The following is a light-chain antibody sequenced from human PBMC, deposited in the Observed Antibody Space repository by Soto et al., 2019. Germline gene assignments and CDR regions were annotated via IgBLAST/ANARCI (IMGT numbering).Light chain of an antibody. J-gene: IGKJ1*01. CDR2: GAS. V-gene: IGKV3-15*01. CDR1: QSVSYT. CDR3: QQYNNWPPWT. Sequence: EIVITHSSATLSFSPVERASLSCRASQSVSYTLAWYQQKPGQAPRLLIYGASTRAPGFPARFSGSGSGTEFTLTISSLQSEHFAVYYCQQYNNWPPWTFGQGTKVDIK.